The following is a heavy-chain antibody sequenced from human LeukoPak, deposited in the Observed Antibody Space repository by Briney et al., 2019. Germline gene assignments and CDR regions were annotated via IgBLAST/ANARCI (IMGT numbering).Heavy chain of an antibody. CDR3: AIKAYGDYLYYFDY. Sequence: PSETLSLTCTVSGGSISSSSYYWGWIRQPPGKGLEWIGSTYYSGSTYYNPSLKSRVTISVDTSKNQFSLKLSSVTAADTAVYYCAIKAYGDYLYYFDYWGQGTLVTVSS. CDR2: TYYSGST. V-gene: IGHV4-39*01. CDR1: GGSISSSSYY. J-gene: IGHJ4*02. D-gene: IGHD4-17*01.